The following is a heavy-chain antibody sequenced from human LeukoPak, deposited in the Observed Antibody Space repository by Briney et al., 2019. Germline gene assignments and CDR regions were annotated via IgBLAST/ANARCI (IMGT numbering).Heavy chain of an antibody. CDR2: IWYDGSNK. D-gene: IGHD3-3*01. V-gene: IGHV3-33*01. J-gene: IGHJ3*02. Sequence: GGSLRLSCAASGFTFSSYGMHWVRQAPGKGLEWVAVIWYDGSNKYYADSVKGRFTISRDNSKNTLCLQMNSLRAEDTAVYYCAREHGLYYDFWSGSPGDAFDIWGQGTMVTVSS. CDR1: GFTFSSYG. CDR3: AREHGLYYDFWSGSPGDAFDI.